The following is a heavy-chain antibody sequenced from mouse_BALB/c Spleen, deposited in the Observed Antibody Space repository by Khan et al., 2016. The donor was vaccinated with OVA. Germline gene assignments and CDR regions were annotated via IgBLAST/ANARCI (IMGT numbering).Heavy chain of an antibody. CDR1: GFTFSYYR. V-gene: IGHV13-2*02. J-gene: IGHJ2*01. CDR3: IRGGYYYGTTCDY. CDR2: ITVKSDNSGA. D-gene: IGHD1-1*01. Sequence: VQLVETGGGLVRPGNSLKLSCVTSGFTFSYYRMHWLRQFPGKRLEWIAVITVKSDNSGANYAESVKGRFTISRDDSKSSVYLQMNRLREEDTATYYCIRGGYYYGTTCDYWGQGTTHTVYS.